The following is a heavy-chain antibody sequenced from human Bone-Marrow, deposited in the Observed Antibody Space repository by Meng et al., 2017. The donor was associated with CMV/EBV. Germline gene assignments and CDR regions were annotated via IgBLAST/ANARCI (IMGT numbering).Heavy chain of an antibody. D-gene: IGHD3-22*01. CDR2: IRGKANSYAT. V-gene: IGHV3-73*01. CDR3: AKGQKIYYDSSGYDY. J-gene: IGHJ4*02. Sequence: GESLKISCAASGFTFSGSAMHWVRQASGKGLEWVGRIRGKANSYATAYAASVKGRFTISRDDSKNTAYLQMNGLRAEDTAVYYCAKGQKIYYDSSGYDYWGQGTLVTVSS. CDR1: GFTFSGSA.